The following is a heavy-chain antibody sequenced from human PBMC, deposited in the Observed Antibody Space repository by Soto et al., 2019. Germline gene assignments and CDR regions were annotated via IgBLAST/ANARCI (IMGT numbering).Heavy chain of an antibody. CDR1: GFTFSSYA. J-gene: IGHJ4*02. V-gene: IGHV3-30-3*01. D-gene: IGHD5-18*01. Sequence: QVQLVEFGGGVVQPGRSLRLSCAASGFTFSSYAMHWVRQAPGKGLEWVAVISYDGSNKYYADSVKGRFTISRDNSKKTLYLQMNSLRAEDTAVYYSARDMDTAMGTLFDYWGQGTLVTVSS. CDR2: ISYDGSNK. CDR3: ARDMDTAMGTLFDY.